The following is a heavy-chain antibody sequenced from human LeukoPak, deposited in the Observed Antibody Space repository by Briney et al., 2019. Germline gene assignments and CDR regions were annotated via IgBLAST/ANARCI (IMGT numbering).Heavy chain of an antibody. D-gene: IGHD3-10*01. CDR3: ARGDWRSYGSGSCND. V-gene: IGHV4-30-2*01. J-gene: IGHJ4*02. Sequence: SQTLSLTCTVSGGSISSGGYYWSWIRQPPGKGLEWIGYIYHSGSTYYNPSLKSRVTISVDRSKNQFSLKLSSVTAADTAVYYCARGDWRSYGSGSCNDWGQGTLVTVSS. CDR2: IYHSGST. CDR1: GGSISSGGYY.